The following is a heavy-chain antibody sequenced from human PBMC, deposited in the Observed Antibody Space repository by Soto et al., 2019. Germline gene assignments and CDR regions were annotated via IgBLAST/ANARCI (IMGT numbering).Heavy chain of an antibody. V-gene: IGHV3-15*07. CDR3: TTSYYDFWSGYLVDY. J-gene: IGHJ4*02. Sequence: GSLRLACAASGFTFSNARMNWVRQAPGKGLEWVGRIKSKTDGGTTDYAAPVKGRFTISRDDSKNTLYLQMNSLKTEDTAVYYCTTSYYDFWSGYLVDYWGQGTLVTSPQ. D-gene: IGHD3-3*01. CDR2: IKSKTDGGTT. CDR1: GFTFSNAR.